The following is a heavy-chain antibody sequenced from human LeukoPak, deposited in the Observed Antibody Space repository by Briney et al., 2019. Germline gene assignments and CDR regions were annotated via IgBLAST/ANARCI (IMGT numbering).Heavy chain of an antibody. CDR1: GFTFSSYA. CDR2: ISGSGGST. CDR3: AKDPIPGYSVGWYYFDH. Sequence: PGGSLRLSCAASGFTFSSYAMSWVRQAPGKGLEWVSVISGSGGSTNYADSVKGRFTISRDNSKNTLYLQVSSLRAEDTAVYYCAKDPIPGYSVGWYYFDHWGQGTLVTVSS. V-gene: IGHV3-23*01. J-gene: IGHJ4*02. D-gene: IGHD6-19*01.